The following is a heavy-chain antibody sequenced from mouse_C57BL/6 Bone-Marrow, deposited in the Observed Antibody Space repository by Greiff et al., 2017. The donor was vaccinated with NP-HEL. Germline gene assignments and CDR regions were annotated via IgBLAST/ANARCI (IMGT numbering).Heavy chain of an antibody. CDR2: IDPENGDT. Sequence: VQLKQSGAELVRPGASVKLSCTASGFNIKDDYMHWVKQRPEQGLEWIGWIDPENGDTEYASKFQGKATITADTSSNTAYLQLSSLTSEDTAVYYCTTDGHYYGSSYVNWYFDVWGTGATVTVSS. CDR3: TTDGHYYGSSYVNWYFDV. J-gene: IGHJ1*03. V-gene: IGHV14-4*01. D-gene: IGHD1-1*01. CDR1: GFNIKDDY.